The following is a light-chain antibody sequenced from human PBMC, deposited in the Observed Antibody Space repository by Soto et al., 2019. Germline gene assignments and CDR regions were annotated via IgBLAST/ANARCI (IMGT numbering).Light chain of an antibody. Sequence: EIVLMQSPATLSLSPGENAILSCRASQSVSSYLAWYQQKPGQAPRLLIYYISTRATGIPARFSGSGSGTEFTLTINSLQSEDSAVYYCQQHNQWPITFGQGTRLEIK. CDR3: QQHNQWPIT. V-gene: IGKV3D-15*01. CDR2: YIS. J-gene: IGKJ5*01. CDR1: QSVSSY.